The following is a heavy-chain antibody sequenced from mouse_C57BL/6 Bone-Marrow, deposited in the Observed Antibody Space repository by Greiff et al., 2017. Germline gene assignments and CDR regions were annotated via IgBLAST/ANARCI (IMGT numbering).Heavy chain of an antibody. CDR1: GYTFTSYG. V-gene: IGHV1-81*01. D-gene: IGHD3-2*02. Sequence: QVQLQQSGAELARPGASVKLSCKASGYTFTSYGISWVKQRTGQGLEWIGEIYPRSGNTYYNEKFKGKATLTADKSASTAYRELRSLTSEDSAVYFWARRRQLRLLAWVAYGGQGTLVTVSA. CDR3: ARRRQLRLLAWVAY. CDR2: IYPRSGNT. J-gene: IGHJ3*01.